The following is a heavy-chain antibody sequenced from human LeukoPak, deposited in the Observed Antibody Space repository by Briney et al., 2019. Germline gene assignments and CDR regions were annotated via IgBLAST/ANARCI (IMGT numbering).Heavy chain of an antibody. CDR3: AKHTGYAFDY. CDR1: GFTFSNYA. V-gene: IGHV3-23*01. D-gene: IGHD5-12*01. Sequence: GGSLRLSCVASGFTFSNYAMSWVRQAPGKGLEWVSGISGSGGTTFYADSVKGRFTISRDNSKNTLYLQMNSLRAEDTAVYYCAKHTGYAFDYWGQGTLVTVSS. CDR2: ISGSGGTT. J-gene: IGHJ4*02.